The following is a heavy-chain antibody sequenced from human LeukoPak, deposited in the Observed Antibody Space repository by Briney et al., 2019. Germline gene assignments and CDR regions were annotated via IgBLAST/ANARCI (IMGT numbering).Heavy chain of an antibody. D-gene: IGHD6-19*01. V-gene: IGHV1-69*04. CDR3: AREWYGSGWAN. CDR1: GGTFSSYA. CDR2: IIPILGIA. Sequence: SVKVSCKASGGTFSSYAISWVRQAPGQGLEWMGRIIPILGIANYAQKFQGRVTITADKSTSTAYMELSSLRSEDTAVYYCAREWYGSGWANWGQGTLVTVSS. J-gene: IGHJ4*02.